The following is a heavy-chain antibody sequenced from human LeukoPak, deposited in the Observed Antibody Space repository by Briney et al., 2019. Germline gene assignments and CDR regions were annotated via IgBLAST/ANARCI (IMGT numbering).Heavy chain of an antibody. Sequence: GGSLRLSCAASGFTFSNAWMSWVRQAPGKGLEWVSAISGSGGSTYYADSVKGRFTISRDNSKNTLYLQMNSLRAEDTAVYYCVGDIALAFDIWGQGTMVTVSS. CDR1: GFTFSNAW. V-gene: IGHV3-23*01. D-gene: IGHD5-12*01. CDR2: ISGSGGST. CDR3: VGDIALAFDI. J-gene: IGHJ3*02.